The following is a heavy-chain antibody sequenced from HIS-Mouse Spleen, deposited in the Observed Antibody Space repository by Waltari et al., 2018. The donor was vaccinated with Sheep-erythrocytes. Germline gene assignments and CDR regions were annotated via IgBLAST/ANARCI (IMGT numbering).Heavy chain of an antibody. CDR2: ISYDGSNK. CDR1: GFTFSSYA. V-gene: IGHV3-30-3*01. D-gene: IGHD6-13*01. J-gene: IGHJ1*01. Sequence: QVQLVESGGGVVQPGRSLRLSCAASGFTFSSYAMHWVRQAPGKGLEWVAVISYDGSNKYSAESVKGRCPISRDNSKNTLYLQMNSLRAEDTAVYYCARGAYSSSWYPFQHWGQGTLVTVSS. CDR3: ARGAYSSSWYPFQH.